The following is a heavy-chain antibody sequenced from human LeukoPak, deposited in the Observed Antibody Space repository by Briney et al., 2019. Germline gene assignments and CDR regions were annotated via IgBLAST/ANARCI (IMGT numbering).Heavy chain of an antibody. CDR2: INSSGDDT. D-gene: IGHD1-26*01. V-gene: IGHV3-64*01. J-gene: IGHJ4*02. Sequence: PGGSLRLSCAASGFTFSHYSMHWVRQAPGRGLEYVSAINSSGDDTYYVNSVKGRFTISRDNSKNTLYLQMGSLRVEDKAVYYCARDPGRSPDYWGQGTLVTVS. CDR1: GFTFSHYS. CDR3: ARDPGRSPDY.